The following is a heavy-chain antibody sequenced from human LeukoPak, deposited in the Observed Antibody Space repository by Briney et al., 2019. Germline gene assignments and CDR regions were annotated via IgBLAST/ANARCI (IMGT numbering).Heavy chain of an antibody. V-gene: IGHV3-23*01. CDR2: IRDSGGST. J-gene: IGHJ6*02. CDR1: GFTFSTYV. CDR3: GRYYVMDV. Sequence: GGSLRLSCAASGFTFSTYVMNWVRQAPGKGLEWVSTIRDSGGSTYYADSVKGRFTISRDNSKSTLYLQMNSLRAEATAVYYCGRYYVMDVWGQGTSVTVSS.